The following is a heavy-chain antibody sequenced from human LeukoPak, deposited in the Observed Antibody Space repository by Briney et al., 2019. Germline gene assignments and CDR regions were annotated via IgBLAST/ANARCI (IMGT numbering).Heavy chain of an antibody. D-gene: IGHD3-10*01. V-gene: IGHV3-7*01. CDR2: IKEDGSEK. Sequence: PGGSLRLSCVASGFTFSVYWMSWVRQAPGKGLEWVANIKEDGSEKYYVDSVKGRFTISRDNAKNSLYLQMSSLRAEDTAVYYCARGGSWFALWGQGTLVTVSS. CDR1: GFTFSVYW. J-gene: IGHJ5*02. CDR3: ARGGSWFAL.